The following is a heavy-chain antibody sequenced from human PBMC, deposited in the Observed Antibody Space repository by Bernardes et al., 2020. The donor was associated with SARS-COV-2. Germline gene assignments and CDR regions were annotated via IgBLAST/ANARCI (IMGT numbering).Heavy chain of an antibody. J-gene: IGHJ4*02. CDR3: AKDLRKKVAWAPDY. CDR1: GFTFNSHA. D-gene: IGHD7-27*01. V-gene: IGHV3-23*01. CDR2: ISGSCGST. Sequence: GGSLRLSCSVSGFTFNSHAMTCVRQAPGKGLEWVSTISGSCGSTYYADSVKGRFTISRDNSKNTLYLQMNSLRAEDTAVYYCAKDLRKKVAWAPDYWDRGPLVTVSS.